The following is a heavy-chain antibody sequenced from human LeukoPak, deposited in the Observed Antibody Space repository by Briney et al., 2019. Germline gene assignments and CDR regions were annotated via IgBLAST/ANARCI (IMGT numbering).Heavy chain of an antibody. Sequence: PSETLSLTCAVHGGSFNDYYWSWIRQSPGKGLEWIGEFTHSGSTNYNPPLTSRVTISVDTSKNQFSLKLSSVTAADTAVYYCAREPWVGYSSSCLDYWGQGTLVTVSS. CDR1: GGSFNDYY. D-gene: IGHD6-13*01. J-gene: IGHJ4*02. V-gene: IGHV4-34*01. CDR3: AREPWVGYSSSCLDY. CDR2: FTHSGST.